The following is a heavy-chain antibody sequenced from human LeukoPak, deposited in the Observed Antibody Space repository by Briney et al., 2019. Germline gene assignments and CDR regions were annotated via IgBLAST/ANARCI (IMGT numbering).Heavy chain of an antibody. Sequence: SVKVSCKASGGTFSSYAISWVRQAPGQGLERMGGIIPNFGTANYAQKFQGRVTITADESTSTAYMELSSLRSEDAAVYYCASPVLRFLERGHYGMDVWGQGTTVTVSS. V-gene: IGHV1-69*13. CDR2: IIPNFGTA. J-gene: IGHJ6*02. CDR3: ASPVLRFLERGHYGMDV. CDR1: GGTFSSYA. D-gene: IGHD3-3*01.